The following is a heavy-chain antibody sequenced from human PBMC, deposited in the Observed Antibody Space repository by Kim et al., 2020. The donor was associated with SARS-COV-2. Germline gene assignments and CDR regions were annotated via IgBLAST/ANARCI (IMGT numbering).Heavy chain of an antibody. CDR1: GFRFSDCH. CDR3: ARDPRDGYYFFDH. J-gene: IGHJ4*02. CDR2: IWNDGNRI. D-gene: IGHD1-26*01. V-gene: IGHV3-33*01. Sequence: GGSLRLSCAASGFRFSDCHIHWVRQAPGKGLEWVAVIWNDGNRIYYADSVKGRFTVSRDNSRNTVWLQMNSLRAEDMAVYYCARDPRDGYYFFDHWGQGTLVTVSS.